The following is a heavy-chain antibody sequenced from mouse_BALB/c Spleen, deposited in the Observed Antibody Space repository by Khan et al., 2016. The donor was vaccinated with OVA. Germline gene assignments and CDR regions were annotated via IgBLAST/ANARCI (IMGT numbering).Heavy chain of an antibody. Sequence: EVELVESGAELVRPGALVKLSCKASGFNIKDYYMNWVKQRPEQGLEWIGWIDPENGDTIYDPKFQGKASITADTSSNTAYLQLSSLTLEDTAVYYCARRGYGNYRFAYWGQGTLVTVSA. D-gene: IGHD2-1*01. CDR2: IDPENGDT. CDR1: GFNIKDYY. CDR3: ARRGYGNYRFAY. V-gene: IGHV14-1*02. J-gene: IGHJ3*01.